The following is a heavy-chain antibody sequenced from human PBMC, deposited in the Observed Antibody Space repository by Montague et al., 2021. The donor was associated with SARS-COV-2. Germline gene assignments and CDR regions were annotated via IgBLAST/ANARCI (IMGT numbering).Heavy chain of an antibody. CDR2: IFNSGST. CDR3: VRVGVSNWYSFFDY. Sequence: SETLSLTCTVSGGSISSYYWSWIRQPPGKGLEWIGYIFNSGSTNYNPSLKSRVTISVDTSKNQLSLRLRSATAADTAVYYCVRVGVSNWYSFFDYWGQGTLVTVSS. CDR1: GGSISSYY. D-gene: IGHD6-13*01. J-gene: IGHJ4*02. V-gene: IGHV4-59*01.